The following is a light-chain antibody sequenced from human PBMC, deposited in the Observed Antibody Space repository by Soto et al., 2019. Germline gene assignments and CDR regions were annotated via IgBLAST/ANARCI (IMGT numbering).Light chain of an antibody. CDR2: EVT. CDR3: CSDAGSGIYV. V-gene: IGLV2-23*02. CDR1: SSDVGRYNF. J-gene: IGLJ1*01. Sequence: QSVLTQPASVSGSPGQSITISCTETSSDVGRYNFVSWYQQHPDKAPKLLICEVTKRPSGVSNRFSGSKSGNTASLTISGLQADDEADYYCCSDAGSGIYVFGTGTKLTVL.